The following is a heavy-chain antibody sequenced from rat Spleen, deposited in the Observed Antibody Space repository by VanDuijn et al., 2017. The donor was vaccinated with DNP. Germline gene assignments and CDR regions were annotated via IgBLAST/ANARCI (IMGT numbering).Heavy chain of an antibody. D-gene: IGHD1-11*01. Sequence: EVQLVESGGGLVQPGRSMKLSCAASGFTFSNYYMAWVRQAPTKGLEWVAAISPGGGDTYYRDSVKGRFTISRDNAKSTLYLQMDSLRSEDTATYYCATHNYYFDYWGQGVMVTVSS. CDR2: ISPGGGDT. J-gene: IGHJ2*01. CDR1: GFTFSNYY. CDR3: ATHNYYFDY. V-gene: IGHV5-25*01.